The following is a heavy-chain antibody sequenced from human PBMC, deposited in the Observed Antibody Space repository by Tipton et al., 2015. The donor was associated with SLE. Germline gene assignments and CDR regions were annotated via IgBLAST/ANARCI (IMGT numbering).Heavy chain of an antibody. V-gene: IGHV3-48*01. CDR2: ISSSSSTI. J-gene: IGHJ6*02. CDR3: AKDLGRYYDFWEGMDV. CDR1: GFTFSSYA. D-gene: IGHD3-3*01. Sequence: GSLRLSCAASGFTFSSYAMSWVRQAPGKGLEWVSYISSSSSTIYYADSVKGRFTISRDNAKNSLYLQMNSLRAEDTAVYYCAKDLGRYYDFWEGMDVWGQGTTVTVSS.